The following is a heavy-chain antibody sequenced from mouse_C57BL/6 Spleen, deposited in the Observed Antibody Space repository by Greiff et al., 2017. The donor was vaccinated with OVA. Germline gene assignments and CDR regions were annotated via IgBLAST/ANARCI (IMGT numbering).Heavy chain of an antibody. CDR1: GFTFSSYT. V-gene: IGHV5-9*01. Sequence: EVQVVESGGGLVKPGGSLKLSCAASGFTFSSYTMSWVRQTPEKRLEWVATISGGGGNTYYPDSGKGRFTISRDNAKNTLYLQMRSLRSEDTALYYCARHEWLRGCDYWGQGTTLTVSS. CDR3: ARHEWLRGCDY. D-gene: IGHD2-2*01. J-gene: IGHJ2*01. CDR2: ISGGGGNT.